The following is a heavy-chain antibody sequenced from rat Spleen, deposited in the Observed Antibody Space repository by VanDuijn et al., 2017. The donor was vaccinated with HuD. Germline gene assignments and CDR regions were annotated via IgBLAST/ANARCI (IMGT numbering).Heavy chain of an antibody. CDR3: TRENWVFDY. J-gene: IGHJ2*01. Sequence: EVQLVETGGGLVQPGRSLKLSCVASGFTFSSYWMYWIRQAPGKGLEWVSSIGTGPGDTYYRDSVKGRFTISRDYTKSTLFLQMDSLTSEDTATYYCTRENWVFDYWGQGVMVTVSS. V-gene: IGHV5-58*01. CDR1: GFTFSSYW. CDR2: IGTGPGDT. D-gene: IGHD5-1*01.